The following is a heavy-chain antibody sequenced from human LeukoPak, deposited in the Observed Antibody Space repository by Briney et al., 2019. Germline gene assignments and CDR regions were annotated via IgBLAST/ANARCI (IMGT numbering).Heavy chain of an antibody. CDR1: GYTFTGYY. J-gene: IGHJ4*02. CDR3: ARAKQLAPEVFDY. Sequence: ASVKVSCKASGYTFTGYYMHWVRQAPGQGLEWMGWINPNSGGTNYAQKFQGRVTMTRDTSISTAYMELSRLRSDDTAVYCCARAKQLAPEVFDYWGQGTLVTVSS. V-gene: IGHV1-2*02. CDR2: INPNSGGT. D-gene: IGHD6-6*01.